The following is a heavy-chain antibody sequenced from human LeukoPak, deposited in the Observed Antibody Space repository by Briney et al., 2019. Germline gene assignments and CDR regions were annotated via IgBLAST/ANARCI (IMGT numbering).Heavy chain of an antibody. V-gene: IGHV4-59*08. CDR1: GGSISSYY. CDR2: IYYSGST. Sequence: SGTLSLTCTVSGGSISSYYWSWIRQPPGKGLEWIGYIYYSGSTNYIPSLKSRVTISVDTSKNQFSLKLSSVTAADTAVYYCARQYSSSWYIDYWGQGTLVTVSS. D-gene: IGHD6-13*01. CDR3: ARQYSSSWYIDY. J-gene: IGHJ4*02.